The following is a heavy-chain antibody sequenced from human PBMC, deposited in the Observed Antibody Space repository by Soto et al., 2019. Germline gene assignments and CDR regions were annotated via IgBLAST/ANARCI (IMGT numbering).Heavy chain of an antibody. D-gene: IGHD5-12*01. Sequence: GGSLRLSCAASGFTFSSYAMSWVRQAPGKGLEWVSSISSSSSYTYYADSVKGRFTISRDNAKNSLYLQMNSLRAEDTAVYYCARRRRDGYTYYWGQGTLVTVSS. CDR2: ISSSSSYT. J-gene: IGHJ4*02. CDR3: ARRRRDGYTYY. V-gene: IGHV3-21*01. CDR1: GFTFSSYA.